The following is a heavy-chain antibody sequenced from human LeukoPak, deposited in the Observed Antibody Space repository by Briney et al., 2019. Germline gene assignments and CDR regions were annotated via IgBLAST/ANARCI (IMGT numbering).Heavy chain of an antibody. V-gene: IGHV4-30-4*01. Sequence: PSQTLSLTCTVSGGSITSDYYYWSWIRQPLGKGLEWIGYIYHSGNTYYNPSLKSRVMISVDTSKNQFSLKLSSVTAADTAVYFCARSWGADYALNYWGQGTLVTVSS. CDR2: IYHSGNT. CDR1: GGSITSDYYY. J-gene: IGHJ4*02. CDR3: ARSWGADYALNY. D-gene: IGHD4-17*01.